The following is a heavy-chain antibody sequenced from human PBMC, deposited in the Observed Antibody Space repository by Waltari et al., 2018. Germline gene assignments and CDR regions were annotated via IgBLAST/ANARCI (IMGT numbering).Heavy chain of an antibody. D-gene: IGHD3-3*01. CDR3: TRGGNYDFWSHSPFVDP. CDR2: IRHPGNT. J-gene: IGHJ5*02. CDR1: GASFSAYY. Sequence: QVQLQQWGAGLLKPSETLSLTCSVSGASFSAYYWAWVRHVPGKGLEWIGQIRHPGNTNYNPSLKSRVAISVDTSRNQFSLNLFSVTTADTALYFCTRGGNYDFWSHSPFVDPWGQGTQVTVSS. V-gene: IGHV4-34*01.